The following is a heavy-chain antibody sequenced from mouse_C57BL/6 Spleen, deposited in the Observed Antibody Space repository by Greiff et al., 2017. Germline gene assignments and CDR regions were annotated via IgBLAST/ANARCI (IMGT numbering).Heavy chain of an antibody. Sequence: VQLKESGPELVKPGASVKLSCKASGYSFTGYYMNWVKQSPEKSLEWIGEINPSTGGTTYNQKFKAKATLTVDKSSSTAYMQLKSLTSEDSAVYYCARGRYFDVWGTGTTVTVSS. J-gene: IGHJ1*03. CDR3: ARGRYFDV. CDR1: GYSFTGYY. V-gene: IGHV1-42*01. CDR2: INPSTGGT.